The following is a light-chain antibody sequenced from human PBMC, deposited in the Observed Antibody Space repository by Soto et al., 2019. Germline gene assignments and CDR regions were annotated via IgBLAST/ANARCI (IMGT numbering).Light chain of an antibody. CDR2: DND. J-gene: IGLJ2*01. Sequence: QSMLPQPPSVSAAPGQKVTISCSGSSSNIGNNYVSWYQQVPGTAPQLLIYDNDKRPTGIPDRFSGSKSGTSATLGITGLQTGDEADYYCGTWDSSLSVVVFGGGTKLTVL. CDR1: SSNIGNNY. V-gene: IGLV1-51*01. CDR3: GTWDSSLSVVV.